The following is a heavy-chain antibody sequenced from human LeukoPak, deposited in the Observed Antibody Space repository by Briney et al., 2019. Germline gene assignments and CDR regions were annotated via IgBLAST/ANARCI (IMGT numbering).Heavy chain of an antibody. CDR1: GFTFSSYA. Sequence: GGSLRLSCAASGFTFSSYAMSWVRQAPGKGLEWVSAISGSGGSTYYADSVKGRFTISRDNSKNTLYLQMNSLRAEDTAVYYCAKRDLMVRGVIITHFDYWGQGTLVTVSS. CDR2: ISGSGGST. D-gene: IGHD3-10*01. CDR3: AKRDLMVRGVIITHFDY. V-gene: IGHV3-23*01. J-gene: IGHJ4*02.